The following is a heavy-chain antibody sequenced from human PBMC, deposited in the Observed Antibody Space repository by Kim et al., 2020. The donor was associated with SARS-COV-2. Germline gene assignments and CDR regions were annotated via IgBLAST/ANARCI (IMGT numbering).Heavy chain of an antibody. Sequence: SYIYYADTVKGRFTISSENAKNSLYLQMNSLRAEDTAVYYCARAVESGSSWGQGTLVTVSS. D-gene: IGHD6-13*01. V-gene: IGHV3-21*01. J-gene: IGHJ4*02. CDR3: ARAVESGSS. CDR2: SYI.